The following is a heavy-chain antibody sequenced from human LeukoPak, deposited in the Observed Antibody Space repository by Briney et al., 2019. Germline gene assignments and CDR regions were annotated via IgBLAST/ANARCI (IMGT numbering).Heavy chain of an antibody. CDR2: MNPNSGNT. J-gene: IGHJ6*02. D-gene: IGHD3-10*01. Sequence: ASVKVSCKASGYTFTSYDINWVRQATGQGLEWMGWMNPNSGNTGYAQKFQGRVTMTRNTSISTAYMELSSLRSEDTALYYCAKDDGSGSYYSLGYGMDVWGQGTTVTVSS. CDR3: AKDDGSGSYYSLGYGMDV. V-gene: IGHV1-8*01. CDR1: GYTFTSYD.